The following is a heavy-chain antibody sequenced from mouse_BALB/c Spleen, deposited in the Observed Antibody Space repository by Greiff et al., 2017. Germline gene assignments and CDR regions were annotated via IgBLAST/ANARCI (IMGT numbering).Heavy chain of an antibody. J-gene: IGHJ2*01. CDR3: TRSHDGYYVDY. CDR1: GYTFTSYY. V-gene: IGHV1S81*02. Sequence: QVQLQQSGAELVKPGASVKLSCKASGYTFTSYYMYWVKQRPGQGLEWIGEINPSNGGTNFNEKFKSKATLTVDKSSSTAYMQLSSLTSEDSAVYYCTRSHDGYYVDYWGQGTTLTVSS. CDR2: INPSNGGT. D-gene: IGHD2-3*01.